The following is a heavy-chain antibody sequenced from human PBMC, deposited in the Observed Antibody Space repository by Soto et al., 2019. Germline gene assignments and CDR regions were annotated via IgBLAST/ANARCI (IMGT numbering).Heavy chain of an antibody. CDR1: SYSISSGFY. D-gene: IGHD3-9*01. CDR3: AVDFSNSYYFDS. Sequence: PSDTLSLTCDVSSYSISSGFYWGWIRQSPGKGLQWIANIHHSGSTHYDPSLKTRVTISVDTSKNQFSLKLTSVTAADTAVYYCAVDFSNSYYFDSWGQGTLVTVSS. J-gene: IGHJ4*02. CDR2: IHHSGST. V-gene: IGHV4-38-2*01.